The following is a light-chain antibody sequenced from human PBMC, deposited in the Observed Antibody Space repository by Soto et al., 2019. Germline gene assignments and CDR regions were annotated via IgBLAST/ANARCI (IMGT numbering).Light chain of an antibody. CDR2: GAS. V-gene: IGKV3-20*01. CDR1: QSVASTY. CDR3: QQYAGSPT. Sequence: EIVLTQSPGTLSLSPGERATLSCWASQSVASTYLGWYQQKPGQAPRLLIYGASIRATGIPDRFSGSGSGTDFTLTISRLEPEDFALYYCQQYAGSPTFGQGTRLEIK. J-gene: IGKJ5*01.